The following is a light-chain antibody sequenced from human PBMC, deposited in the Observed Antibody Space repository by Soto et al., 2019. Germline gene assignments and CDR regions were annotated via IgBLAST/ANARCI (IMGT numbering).Light chain of an antibody. J-gene: IGLJ2*01. CDR2: HVN. CDR1: SSDVGGYDF. V-gene: IGLV2-14*03. Sequence: QSALTQPASVSGSPGQSITISCSGTSSDVGGYDFVSWYQHHPDNAPKLIIFHVNSRPSGVSNRFSGSKSGNTASLTISRLQTEDEADYYCTSYTSRNTLVVFGGGTQLTVL. CDR3: TSYTSRNTLVV.